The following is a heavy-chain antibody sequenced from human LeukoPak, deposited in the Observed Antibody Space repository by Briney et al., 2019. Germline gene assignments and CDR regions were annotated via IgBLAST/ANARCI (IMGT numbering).Heavy chain of an antibody. CDR2: ISAYNGNT. CDR1: GYTFTSFG. V-gene: IGHV1-18*01. Sequence: GASVKVSCKASGYTFTSFGISWVRQAPGQGLEWMGWISAYNGNTNYAQKLQGRVTMTTDTSTSTAYMELRSVRSDDTAVYYCARDRHNSCTFPPYYWGQVTMVTAAS. CDR3: ARDRHNSCTFPPYY. J-gene: IGHJ4*02. D-gene: IGHD2-2*01.